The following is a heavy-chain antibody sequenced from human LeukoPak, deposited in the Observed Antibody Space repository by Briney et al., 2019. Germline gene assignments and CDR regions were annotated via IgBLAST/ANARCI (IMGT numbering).Heavy chain of an antibody. D-gene: IGHD6-13*01. Sequence: ASVKVSCKASGYTFTSYYMHWVRHPPAPGHGWMGIINPSGGSTSYAQKLQGRVTMTRDTSTSTVYMELSSLRSEDTAVYCCARVGTGYYYYGMDVWGQGTTVTVSS. V-gene: IGHV1-46*01. CDR1: GYTFTSYY. CDR3: ARVGTGYYYYGMDV. CDR2: INPSGGST. J-gene: IGHJ6*02.